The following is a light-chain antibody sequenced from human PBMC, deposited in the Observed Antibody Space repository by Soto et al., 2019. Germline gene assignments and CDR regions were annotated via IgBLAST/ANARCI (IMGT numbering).Light chain of an antibody. CDR1: QSVAGY. CDR3: QQSYTSSWT. V-gene: IGKV1-39*01. Sequence: DMQMTQAPSSLSASVGDRVTLTCRASQSVAGYLNWYQQKPGGAPHLLIYAASTLQSGVPSRFSGSGSGTDFKLTISSLQPEDVATYYCQQSYTSSWTFGPGTKV. J-gene: IGKJ1*01. CDR2: AAS.